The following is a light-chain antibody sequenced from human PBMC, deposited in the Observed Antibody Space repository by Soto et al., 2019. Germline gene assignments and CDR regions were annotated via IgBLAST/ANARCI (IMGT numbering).Light chain of an antibody. CDR1: QSVSTY. Sequence: EIVLTQSPATLSLSPGEGATLSCRASQSVSTYLAWYQQKPGQAPRLLIFDASTRATGIPARFSGSGSGTDFTLTISSLEPEDFAVYYCQQRGNWPPLTFGGGTKVEMK. J-gene: IGKJ4*01. V-gene: IGKV3-11*01. CDR3: QQRGNWPPLT. CDR2: DAS.